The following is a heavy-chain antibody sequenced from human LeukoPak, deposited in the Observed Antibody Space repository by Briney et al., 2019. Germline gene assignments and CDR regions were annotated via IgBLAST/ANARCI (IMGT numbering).Heavy chain of an antibody. CDR1: GFSFSSYW. Sequence: GGSLRLSCAASGFSFSSYWMYWVRQGPGKGLVWVSRINTDGSTTHYADSVKGRFTISRDNAKNTLYMQMSSLRAEDMAVYYCARDVGSSSVMNLWGEGTTVTVSS. CDR2: INTDGSTT. CDR3: ARDVGSSSVMNL. D-gene: IGHD6-6*01. V-gene: IGHV3-74*01. J-gene: IGHJ6*03.